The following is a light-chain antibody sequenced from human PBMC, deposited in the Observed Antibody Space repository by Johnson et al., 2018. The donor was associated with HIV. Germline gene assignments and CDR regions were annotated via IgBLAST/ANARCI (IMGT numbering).Light chain of an antibody. CDR1: SSNIGNNY. CDR2: ENN. CDR3: GTWETGLSAYV. J-gene: IGLJ1*01. V-gene: IGLV1-51*02. Sequence: QSILTQPPSVSAAPGHKVSISCSGSSSNIGNNYVSWYRQLPGTAPKVLIYENNKRPSGIPDRFSGSKSDTSATLAITGLQTGDEAEYYCGTWETGLSAYVFGAGTKVTVL.